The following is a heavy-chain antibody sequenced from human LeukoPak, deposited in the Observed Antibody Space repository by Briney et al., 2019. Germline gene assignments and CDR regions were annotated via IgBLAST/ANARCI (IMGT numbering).Heavy chain of an antibody. CDR1: GFTFSDYY. Sequence: GGSPRLSCAASGFTFSDYYMSWIRQAPGKGLEWVSYISSSGSTIYYADSVKGRFTISRDNAKNSLYLQMNSLRAEDTAVYYCARYMTTVTTSWFDPWGQGTLVTVSS. CDR2: ISSSGSTI. V-gene: IGHV3-11*01. CDR3: ARYMTTVTTSWFDP. J-gene: IGHJ5*02. D-gene: IGHD4-17*01.